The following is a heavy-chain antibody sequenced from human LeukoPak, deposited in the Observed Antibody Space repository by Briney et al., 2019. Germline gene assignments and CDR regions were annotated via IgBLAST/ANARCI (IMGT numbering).Heavy chain of an antibody. CDR2: IYPGDSDT. J-gene: IGHJ4*02. Sequence: GESLKISCKGSGYIISDYWIGWVRQKPEKGLERMGIIYPGDSDTSYSQSFEGQVTISADRSISTTFLQWSRLQASATAVYYCARLFGGGAAARPFDYWGQGTLLAVSS. V-gene: IGHV5-51*01. CDR3: ARLFGGGAAARPFDY. D-gene: IGHD6-13*01. CDR1: GYIISDYW.